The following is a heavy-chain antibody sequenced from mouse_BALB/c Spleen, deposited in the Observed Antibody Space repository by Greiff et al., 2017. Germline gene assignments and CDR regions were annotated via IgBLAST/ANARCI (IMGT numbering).Heavy chain of an antibody. J-gene: IGHJ4*01. V-gene: IGHV1-5*01. CDR2: IYPGNSDT. CDR1: GYSFTSYW. CDR3: TKGFHYYVRHAMDY. D-gene: IGHD1-2*01. Sequence: VQLKQSGTVLARPGASVKMSCKASGYSFTSYWMHWVKQRPGQGLEWIGAIYPGNSDTSYNQKFKGKAKLTAVTSASTAYMELSSLTNEDSAVYYCTKGFHYYVRHAMDYWGQGTSVTVSS.